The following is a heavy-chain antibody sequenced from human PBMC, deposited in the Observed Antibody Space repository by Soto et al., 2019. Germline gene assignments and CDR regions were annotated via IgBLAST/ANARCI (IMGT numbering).Heavy chain of an antibody. J-gene: IGHJ4*02. V-gene: IGHV3-33*08. CDR1: GFTFSSYS. D-gene: IGHD4-17*01. CDR2: IWYDGSNK. Sequence: VQLVESGGGLVKPGGSLRLSCAASGFTFSSYSMHWVRQAPGKGLEWVAVIWYDGSNKYYADSVKGRFTISRDNSKNTLYLQMNSLRAEDTAVYYCARGDYGDYVRHYFDYWGQGTLVTVSS. CDR3: ARGDYGDYVRHYFDY.